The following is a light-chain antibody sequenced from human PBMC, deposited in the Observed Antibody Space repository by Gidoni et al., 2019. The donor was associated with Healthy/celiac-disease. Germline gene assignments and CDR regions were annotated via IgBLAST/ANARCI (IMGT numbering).Light chain of an antibody. Sequence: QSVLTQPPSASGTPGPRVTIPCSGSSSNIGSNYVYWYQQLPGTAPKLLIYRNNQRPSGVPDRFSGSKSGTSASLAISGLRSEDEADYYCAAWDDSLSVVVFGGGTKLTVL. CDR2: RNN. CDR1: SSNIGSNY. CDR3: AAWDDSLSVVV. V-gene: IGLV1-47*01. J-gene: IGLJ2*01.